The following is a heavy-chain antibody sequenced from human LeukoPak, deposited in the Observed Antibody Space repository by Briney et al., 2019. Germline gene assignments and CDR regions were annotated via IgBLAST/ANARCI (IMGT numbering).Heavy chain of an antibody. CDR1: GFTFIDYY. CDR2: VNPNTGGA. J-gene: IGHJ5*02. Sequence: GASVKVSCKASGFTFIDYYFHWVRQAPGQGLEWLGWVNPNTGGAYSADNFQGRVTLTLDRSISTIYMDLRSLTPDDTAVYYCARARFGPGDTSGSFDPWGQGTLVTVSS. V-gene: IGHV1-2*02. CDR3: ARARFGPGDTSGSFDP. D-gene: IGHD3-22*01.